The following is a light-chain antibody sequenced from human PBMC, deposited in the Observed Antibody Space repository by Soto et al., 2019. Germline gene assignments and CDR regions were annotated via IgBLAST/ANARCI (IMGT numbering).Light chain of an antibody. Sequence: DIQLTQSPSFLSASVGDRVTITCRASQGISSLLAWYQQRPGKAPKLLIYAASTLQSGVPSRFSGSGSGTEFTLTISSLQPEDFATYYCQHLNSYPLTFGRGTRLEIK. V-gene: IGKV1-9*01. CDR3: QHLNSYPLT. J-gene: IGKJ5*01. CDR2: AAS. CDR1: QGISSL.